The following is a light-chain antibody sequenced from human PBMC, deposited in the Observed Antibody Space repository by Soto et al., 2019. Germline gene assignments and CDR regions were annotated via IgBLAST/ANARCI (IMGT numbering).Light chain of an antibody. Sequence: EMVLTQSPDSLSLSPGERATLSCRASQTVGNNYVAWYQQKLGQAPRLLIYGASYRATGIPDRFSGSGSGTDFILTISRLEPEDFAVYYCQQTAYSPRTFGQGTKVEVK. CDR2: GAS. CDR3: QQTAYSPRT. J-gene: IGKJ1*01. V-gene: IGKV3-20*01. CDR1: QTVGNNY.